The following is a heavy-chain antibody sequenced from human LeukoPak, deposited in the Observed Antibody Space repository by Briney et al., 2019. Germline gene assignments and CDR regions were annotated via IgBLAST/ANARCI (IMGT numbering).Heavy chain of an antibody. CDR1: GFTVSTNY. Sequence: GGSLRLSCAASGFTVSTNYMSWVRQAPGKGLEWVSVIYSGGSTHYADSVKGRFSISRDNSKDTMSLEMNSLRAEDTAVYYCARDPYRGAPDYLDYWGQGTLVTVSS. D-gene: IGHD4/OR15-4a*01. CDR3: ARDPYRGAPDYLDY. CDR2: IYSGGST. V-gene: IGHV3-53*05. J-gene: IGHJ4*02.